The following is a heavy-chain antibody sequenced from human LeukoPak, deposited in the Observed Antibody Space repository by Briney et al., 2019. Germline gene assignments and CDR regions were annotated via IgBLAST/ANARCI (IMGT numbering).Heavy chain of an antibody. D-gene: IGHD2-15*01. CDR1: GVTFSSYW. V-gene: IGHV3-74*01. J-gene: IGHJ5*02. CDR3: VRGGESTWS. CDR2: INNDGSGT. Sequence: GGALRLSCAASGVTFSSYWMHWGRQAPGKGAVWVSRINNDGSGTTYADSVKGRFTISRDDAKNTLYLQMNGLRAEDTAVYYCVRGGESTWSWGQGTLVTVSS.